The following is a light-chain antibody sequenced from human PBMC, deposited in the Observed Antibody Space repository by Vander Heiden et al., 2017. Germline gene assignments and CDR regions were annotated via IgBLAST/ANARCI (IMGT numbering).Light chain of an antibody. CDR2: DNE. Sequence: QSVLTQPPSVSAAPGQKVTISCSRTSSNIGHSPVSWYQQLPGTAPKLVLYDNEKRPSGIPDRFSGSKSGTSATLGITGLQAGDEADYYCGTWDSIMSSVVFGGGTKVTVL. CDR1: SSNIGHSP. CDR3: GTWDSIMSSVV. V-gene: IGLV1-51*01. J-gene: IGLJ2*01.